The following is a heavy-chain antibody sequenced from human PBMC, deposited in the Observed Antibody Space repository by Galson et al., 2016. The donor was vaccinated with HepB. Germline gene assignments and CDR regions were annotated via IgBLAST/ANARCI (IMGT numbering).Heavy chain of an antibody. CDR2: ISDSGDTT. CDR1: GFTFSRFA. V-gene: IGHV3-64D*06. Sequence: SLRLSCAASGFTFSRFAMHWVRQAPGKALEFVLTISDSGDTTYYADSVKARFNISRDNSKNTLYLQVRSLRPEDTAVYYCVKGTSLVRGVPNYYYVMDVWGQGTTVTVSS. CDR3: VKGTSLVRGVPNYYYVMDV. J-gene: IGHJ6*01. D-gene: IGHD3-10*01.